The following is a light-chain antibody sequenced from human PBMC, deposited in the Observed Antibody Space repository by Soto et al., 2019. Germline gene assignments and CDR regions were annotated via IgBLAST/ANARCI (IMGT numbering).Light chain of an antibody. CDR2: DAS. J-gene: IGKJ1*01. Sequence: EIVMTQSPATLSVSPGERATLSCRASQSVSSNLAWYQQKPGQAPSLLIYDASTRATGIPARFSGSGSGTEFTLTISSLQSEDLAVYYCQQYYNWPMTFGQGTKVEI. CDR3: QQYYNWPMT. V-gene: IGKV3-15*01. CDR1: QSVSSN.